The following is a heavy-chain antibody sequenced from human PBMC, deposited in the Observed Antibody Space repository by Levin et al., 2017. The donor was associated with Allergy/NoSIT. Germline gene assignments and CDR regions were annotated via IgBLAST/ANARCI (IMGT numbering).Heavy chain of an antibody. J-gene: IGHJ3*02. D-gene: IGHD2/OR15-2a*01. CDR1: GVAFSSYS. Sequence: RTGGSLRLSCVASGVAFSSYSMNWVRQAPGKGLEWISYISSSSSSIDYADSVKGRFTISRDNAKNSLFLQMNSLRDEDTALYFCAGMKRNILQAFGIWGQGTMVTVSS. CDR3: AGMKRNILQAFGI. V-gene: IGHV3-48*02. CDR2: ISSSSSSI.